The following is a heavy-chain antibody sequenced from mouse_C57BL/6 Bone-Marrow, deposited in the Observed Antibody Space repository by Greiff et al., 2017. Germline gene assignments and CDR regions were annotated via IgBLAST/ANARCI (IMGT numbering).Heavy chain of an antibody. J-gene: IGHJ4*01. D-gene: IGHD1-1*01. Sequence: QVQLQQPGAELVKPGASVKLSCKASGYTFTSYWMQWVNQRPGQGLEWIGEIDPSDSYTNYNQKFKGKATLTVDTSSSTAYMQLSSLTSEDSAVYYCARSYGSVMDYGGQGTSVTVSS. CDR1: GYTFTSYW. V-gene: IGHV1-50*01. CDR2: IDPSDSYT. CDR3: ARSYGSVMDY.